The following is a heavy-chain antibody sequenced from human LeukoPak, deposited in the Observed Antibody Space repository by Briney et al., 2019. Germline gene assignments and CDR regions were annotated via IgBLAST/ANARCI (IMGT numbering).Heavy chain of an antibody. J-gene: IGHJ6*02. Sequence: SETLSLTCAVYGVSFSGYYWSWIRQPPGNGLEWIGEINHSGSTNYNPSLESRVTISVGTSKNQFSLKLRSVTAADTAVYYCARGGEVAATYYYYYGMDVWGQGTTVTVSS. CDR1: GVSFSGYY. CDR2: INHSGST. CDR3: ARGGEVAATYYYYYGMDV. V-gene: IGHV4-34*01. D-gene: IGHD6-25*01.